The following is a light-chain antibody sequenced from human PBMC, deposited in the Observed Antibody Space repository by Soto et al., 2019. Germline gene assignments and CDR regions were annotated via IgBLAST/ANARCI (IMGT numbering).Light chain of an antibody. J-gene: IGKJ2*01. V-gene: IGKV1-5*03. CDR3: QQYKAYSYT. CDR1: QSLNIW. CDR2: KAS. Sequence: DIEMTQTPSIPPASVGDRVTITCRATQSLNIWLAWYQQKPGKAPKLLISKASSLESGVPSRFIGSGSGTEFSLTISGLQPDDFATYYCQQYKAYSYTFGQGTKLEMK.